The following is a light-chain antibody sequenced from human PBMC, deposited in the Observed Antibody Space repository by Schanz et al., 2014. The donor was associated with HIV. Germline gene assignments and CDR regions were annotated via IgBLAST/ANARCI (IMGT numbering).Light chain of an antibody. CDR1: SSDVGGYNY. J-gene: IGLJ3*02. CDR3: SSYTTSRTWV. Sequence: QSALTQPPSASGSPGQSVTISCTGTSSDVGGYNYVSWYQQHPGKAPKLMIYDGSNRPSGVSNRFSGSKSDNTASLTISGLQPEDEADFYCSSYTTSRTWVFGGGTKLTVL. V-gene: IGLV2-14*01. CDR2: DGS.